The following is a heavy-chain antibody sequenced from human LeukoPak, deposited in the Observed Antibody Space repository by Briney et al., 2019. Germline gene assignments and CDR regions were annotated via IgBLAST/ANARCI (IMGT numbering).Heavy chain of an antibody. CDR2: IKQDGSEK. D-gene: IGHD6-19*01. Sequence: PGGSLRLSCAASGFTFSSYWMSWVRQAPGKGLEWVANIKQDGSEKYYVDSVKGRFTISRDNSLNTLYLQMNSLRAEDTAVYYCARGGVANPGIAVAGIGDYWGQGTLVTVSS. CDR1: GFTFSSYW. J-gene: IGHJ4*02. V-gene: IGHV3-7*01. CDR3: ARGGVANPGIAVAGIGDY.